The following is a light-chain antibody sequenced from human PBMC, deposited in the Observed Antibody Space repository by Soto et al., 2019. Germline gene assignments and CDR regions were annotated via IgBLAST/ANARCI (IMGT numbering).Light chain of an antibody. V-gene: IGKV3-11*01. J-gene: IGKJ4*02. CDR2: DAS. Sequence: EIVLTQSPATLSLSPGERATLSCRASQSVSSYLAWYQQKPGQAPRLLIYDASNRATGIPARFSGSGSGTDFTLTISSLGPEDFAVYYCQQRSNWPTFGGGTKVAIK. CDR3: QQRSNWPT. CDR1: QSVSSY.